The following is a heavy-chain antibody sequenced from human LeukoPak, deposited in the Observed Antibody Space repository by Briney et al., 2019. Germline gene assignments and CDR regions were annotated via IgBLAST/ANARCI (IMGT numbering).Heavy chain of an antibody. CDR3: ARSTITTTAAGHFDL. D-gene: IGHD6-13*01. CDR1: GYTSTDYY. CDR2: INPNSGDT. J-gene: IGHJ2*01. V-gene: IGHV1-2*06. Sequence: ASVKVSCKSSGYTSTDYYVHWVRQAPGQGLEWMGRINPNSGDTNYAQNFQGRVTMSRDTSISTAYLELNSLIFDDTAVFYRARSTITTTAAGHFDLWGRGTLVTVSS.